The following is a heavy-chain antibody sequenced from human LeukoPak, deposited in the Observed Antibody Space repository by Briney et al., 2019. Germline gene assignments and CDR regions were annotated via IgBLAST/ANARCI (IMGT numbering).Heavy chain of an antibody. CDR1: GGSISSGGYY. D-gene: IGHD3-9*01. V-gene: IGHV4-31*03. CDR2: IYYSGST. J-gene: IGHJ5*02. CDR3: ARNYDILTGYLNWFDP. Sequence: TLSLTCTVSGGSISSGGYYWSWIRQHPGKGLEWIGYIYYSGSTYYNPSLKSRVTISVDTSKNQFSLKLSSVTAADTAVYYCARNYDILTGYLNWFDPWGQGTLVTVSS.